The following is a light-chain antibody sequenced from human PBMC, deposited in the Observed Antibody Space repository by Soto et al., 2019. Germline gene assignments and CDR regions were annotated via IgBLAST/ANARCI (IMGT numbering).Light chain of an antibody. Sequence: QSALTQPRSVSGAPGQSVTISCTGTSSDVGAYDYVSWYQQHPGKAPQLIIYDVSKRPSGVPDRVSGSKSGNTASLTISGLQAEDEADYSCCSYAGSYTVLFGGGTKLTVL. V-gene: IGLV2-11*01. CDR3: CSYAGSYTVL. CDR1: SSDVGAYDY. CDR2: DVS. J-gene: IGLJ2*01.